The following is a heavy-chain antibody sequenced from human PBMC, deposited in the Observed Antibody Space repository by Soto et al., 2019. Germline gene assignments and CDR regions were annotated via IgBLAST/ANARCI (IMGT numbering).Heavy chain of an antibody. D-gene: IGHD3-22*01. CDR2: IYYSGST. CDR3: ARLFPHSGYYYWDDY. Sequence: PSETLSLTCTVSGGSISSSSYYWGWIRQPPGKGLEWIGSIYYSGSTYYNPSLKSRVAISVDTSKNQFSLKLSSVTAADTAVYYCARLFPHSGYYYWDDYWGQGTLVTVSS. CDR1: GGSISSSSYY. J-gene: IGHJ4*02. V-gene: IGHV4-39*01.